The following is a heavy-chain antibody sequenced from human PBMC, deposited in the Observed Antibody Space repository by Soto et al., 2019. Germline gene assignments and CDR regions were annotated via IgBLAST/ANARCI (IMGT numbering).Heavy chain of an antibody. J-gene: IGHJ4*02. CDR2: IIPIFGTA. CDR3: ARDLGITGTTPFHY. CDR1: GGTFSSYA. D-gene: IGHD1-7*01. Sequence: QVQLVQSGAEVKKPGSSVKVSCKASGGTFSSYAISWVRQAPGRGLEWMGGIIPIFGTANYAQKFQGRVTITADESTSTAYMELSSLRSEDTAVYYCARDLGITGTTPFHYWGQGTLVTVSS. V-gene: IGHV1-69*01.